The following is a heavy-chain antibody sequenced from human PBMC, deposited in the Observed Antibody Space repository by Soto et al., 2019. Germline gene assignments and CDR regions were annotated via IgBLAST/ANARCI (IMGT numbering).Heavy chain of an antibody. D-gene: IGHD4-17*01. Sequence: SETLSLTCAVYGGSFSGYYWSWIRQPPGKGLEWIGEINHSGSTNYNPSLKSRVTISVDTSKNQFSLKLSSVTAADTAVYYCARTMTTVNTRAFDYWGQGTLVTVSS. J-gene: IGHJ4*02. CDR2: INHSGST. V-gene: IGHV4-34*01. CDR3: ARTMTTVNTRAFDY. CDR1: GGSFSGYY.